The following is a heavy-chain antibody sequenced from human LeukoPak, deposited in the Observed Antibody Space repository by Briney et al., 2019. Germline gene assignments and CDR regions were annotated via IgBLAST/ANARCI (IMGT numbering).Heavy chain of an antibody. V-gene: IGHV4-39*07. D-gene: IGHD3-10*01. Sequence: PSETLSLTCTVSGGSISSNSYYWGWIRQPPGKGLEWIGSIFYGGSTYSNPSLKRRVTISVDTSKNQFSLILTSVTAADTAVYYCARDTYYYASGSQTPHFDYWGQGTLVTVSS. J-gene: IGHJ4*02. CDR3: ARDTYYYASGSQTPHFDY. CDR1: GGSISSNSYY. CDR2: IFYGGST.